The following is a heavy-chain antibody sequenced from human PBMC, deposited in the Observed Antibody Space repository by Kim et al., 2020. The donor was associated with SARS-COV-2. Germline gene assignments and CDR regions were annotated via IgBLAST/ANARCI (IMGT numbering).Heavy chain of an antibody. J-gene: IGHJ3*02. D-gene: IGHD1-26*01. V-gene: IGHV1-46*01. CDR3: ARPRIVGALDAFDI. Sequence: AQKFQGRVTMTRDTSTSTVYMELSSLRSEDTAVYYCARPRIVGALDAFDIWGQGTMVTVSS.